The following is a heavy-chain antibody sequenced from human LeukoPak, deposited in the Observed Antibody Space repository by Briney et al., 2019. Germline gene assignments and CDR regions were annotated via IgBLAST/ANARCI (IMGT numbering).Heavy chain of an antibody. CDR3: ARDTSGYDSSGYYNY. CDR2: IYGGGST. Sequence: GGSLRLSCAASEFSVKYNYMSWVRQAPGKGLEWVSVIYGGGSTYYADSVKGRFTISRDTSKNTLYLQMNSLRAEDTAVYYCARDTSGYDSSGYYNYWGQGTLVTVSS. D-gene: IGHD3-22*01. J-gene: IGHJ4*02. CDR1: EFSVKYNY. V-gene: IGHV3-53*01.